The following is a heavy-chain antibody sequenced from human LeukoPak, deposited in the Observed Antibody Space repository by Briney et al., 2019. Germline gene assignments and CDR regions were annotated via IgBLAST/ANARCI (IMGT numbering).Heavy chain of an antibody. Sequence: GGSLRLSCAVSGFTFSAYSMNWVRQAPGKGLEWVSSITSGDFAYFADSLKGRFTISRDNAKSSLYLQMNSLRAEDTAVYYCARGGFNMVRGVIIPSNSYYYYMDIWGKGTTVTVSS. CDR1: GFTFSAYS. J-gene: IGHJ6*03. CDR2: ITSGDFA. CDR3: ARGGFNMVRGVIIPSNSYYYYMDI. D-gene: IGHD3-10*01. V-gene: IGHV3-21*01.